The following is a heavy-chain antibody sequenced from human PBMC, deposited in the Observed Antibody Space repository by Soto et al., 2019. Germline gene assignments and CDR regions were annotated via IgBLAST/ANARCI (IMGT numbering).Heavy chain of an antibody. V-gene: IGHV4-4*07. CDR3: VRSGYSSGWYTAFDS. CDR1: GDSITWHY. J-gene: IGHJ4*02. D-gene: IGHD6-19*01. CDR2: IYASGST. Sequence: PSETRSLTWTVSGDSITWHYWSWIRQPAGKGLEWIGRIYASGSTISNRSLRSRVALSVDTSKNQFSLNLNSVTAADTAMYYCVRSGYSSGWYTAFDSWSQGTLVTVSS.